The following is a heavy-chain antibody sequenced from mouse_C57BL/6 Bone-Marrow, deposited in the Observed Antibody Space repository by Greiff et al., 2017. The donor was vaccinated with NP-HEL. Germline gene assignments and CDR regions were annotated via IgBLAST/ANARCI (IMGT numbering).Heavy chain of an antibody. CDR3: ARGLWFAY. CDR1: GYTFTSYW. Sequence: VQLQQPGAELVKPGASVKLSCKASGYTFTSYWMQWVKQRPGQGLEWIGEIDPSDSYTNYNQKFKGKATLTVDTSSSTAYMQLSSLTSEDSAVYYCARGLWFAYWGQGTLVTVSA. V-gene: IGHV1-50*01. CDR2: IDPSDSYT. J-gene: IGHJ3*01.